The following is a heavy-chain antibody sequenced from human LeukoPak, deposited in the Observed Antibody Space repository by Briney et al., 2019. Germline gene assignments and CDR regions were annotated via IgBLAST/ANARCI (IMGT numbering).Heavy chain of an antibody. CDR2: ISAYDGNT. J-gene: IGHJ4*02. V-gene: IGHV1-18*01. CDR1: GYTFTSYG. CDR3: ARDNAQGKTDY. Sequence: ASVKVSRKASGYTFTSYGISWVRQAPGQGLEWMGWISAYDGNTNYAQKLQGRVTMTTDTSTSTAYMELRSLRSDDTAVYYCARDNAQGKTDYWGQGTLVTVSS.